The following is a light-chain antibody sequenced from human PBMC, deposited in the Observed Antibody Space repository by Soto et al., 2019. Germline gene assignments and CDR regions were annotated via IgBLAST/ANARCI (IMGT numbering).Light chain of an antibody. V-gene: IGLV2-14*01. CDR1: SNDVGGYNY. Sequence: QSALTQPASVSGSPRQSITISCTGTSNDVGGYNYVSWYQQHPGKAPKLMIYEVSLRPLGVSNRFSGSRSDNTASLTISGLQAEDEAHYYCSSYASSSTWVFGGGTKVTVL. CDR2: EVS. CDR3: SSYASSSTWV. J-gene: IGLJ3*02.